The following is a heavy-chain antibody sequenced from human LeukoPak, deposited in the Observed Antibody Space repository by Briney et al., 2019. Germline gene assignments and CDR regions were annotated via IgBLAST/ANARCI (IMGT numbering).Heavy chain of an antibody. Sequence: PGGSLRLSCAASGFTFSSYGMHWVRQAPGKGLEWVAFIRYDGSNKYSADSVKGRFIISRDNSKNTLYLQMNSLRVEDTAVYYCAKGPNYNILTGWRKTYNAFDIWGQGTMVTVSS. J-gene: IGHJ3*02. CDR2: IRYDGSNK. V-gene: IGHV3-30*02. CDR3: AKGPNYNILTGWRKTYNAFDI. CDR1: GFTFSSYG. D-gene: IGHD3-9*01.